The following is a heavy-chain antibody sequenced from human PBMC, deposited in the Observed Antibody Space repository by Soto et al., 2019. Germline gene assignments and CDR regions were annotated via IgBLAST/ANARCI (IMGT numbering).Heavy chain of an antibody. CDR1: GFIFTSFH. CDR3: VREGINWFDP. J-gene: IGHJ5*02. D-gene: IGHD6-13*01. Sequence: QVQLVQSGAEVKKPGASVRVSCKASGFIFTSFHMHWVRQAPGQGLEWMGMINPSGGRTDYAQNFQGRVTMTSDTSTSTVYMELTTLRSEDTAVYYCVREGINWFDPWGQGTLVTVSS. V-gene: IGHV1-46*01. CDR2: INPSGGRT.